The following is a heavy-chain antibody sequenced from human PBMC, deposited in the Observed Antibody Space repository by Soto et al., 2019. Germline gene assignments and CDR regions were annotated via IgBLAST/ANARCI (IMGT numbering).Heavy chain of an antibody. D-gene: IGHD6-19*01. CDR1: AGSFSHYY. CDR3: ERGGSSDWQVGLES. V-gene: IGHV4-34*01. Sequence: PSETLSLTCAVYAGSFSHYYWNWIRQSPGKGLEWIGKIKHSGSSNYNPSLRSRVSISVDMSKNQFSLRLTSVTAADTAVYYWERGGSSDWQVGLESWGQGTMVTVSS. J-gene: IGHJ3*02. CDR2: IKHSGSS.